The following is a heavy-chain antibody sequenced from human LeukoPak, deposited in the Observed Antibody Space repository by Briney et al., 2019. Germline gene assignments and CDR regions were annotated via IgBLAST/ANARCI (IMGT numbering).Heavy chain of an antibody. V-gene: IGHV3-30*18. CDR2: ISCDGSDK. Sequence: GGSLRLSCAASGFTFSSYGMPWVRQAPGKGLEWVTIISCDGSDKYYADSVKGRFTISRDNSKNTLYLQMNSLRAEDTAVYFCAKDRSSGRPFDYWGQGTLVTVSS. CDR3: AKDRSSGRPFDY. J-gene: IGHJ4*02. D-gene: IGHD6-19*01. CDR1: GFTFSSYG.